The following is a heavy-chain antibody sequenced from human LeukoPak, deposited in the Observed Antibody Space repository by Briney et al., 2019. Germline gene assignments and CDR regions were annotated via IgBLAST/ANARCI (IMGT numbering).Heavy chain of an antibody. Sequence: GGSLRLSCAASGFTFSNYAMNWVRQATGKGLEWVSAITGSGGSTYYADSVKGRFTISRDNSKNTLYLQMNSLRAEDTAVYYCARRAGAYSHPYDYWGQGTLVTVSS. D-gene: IGHD4/OR15-4a*01. V-gene: IGHV3-23*01. CDR1: GFTFSNYA. J-gene: IGHJ4*02. CDR2: ITGSGGST. CDR3: ARRAGAYSHPYDY.